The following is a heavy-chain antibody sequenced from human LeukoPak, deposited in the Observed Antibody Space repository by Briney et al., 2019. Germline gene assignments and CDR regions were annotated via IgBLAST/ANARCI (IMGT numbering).Heavy chain of an antibody. CDR2: IKSRTDGWTT. Sequence: GGSLRLTCAASGFTFSNAWRSWVRQPPGKGREGVGRIKSRTDGWTTHSAAPVKGRFTISSDDSKNTLYLQMNSMKTEDTAVYYCTTDFGVPDSPVGYWGQGTLVTVSS. D-gene: IGHD1-14*01. V-gene: IGHV3-15*01. J-gene: IGHJ4*02. CDR3: TTDFGVPDSPVGY. CDR1: GFTFSNAW.